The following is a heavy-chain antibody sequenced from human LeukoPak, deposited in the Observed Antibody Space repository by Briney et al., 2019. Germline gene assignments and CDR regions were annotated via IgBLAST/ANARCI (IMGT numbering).Heavy chain of an antibody. CDR2: IYCGGTT. V-gene: IGHV3-66*01. CDR3: AREARYYDILTGYHNYSGVDV. CDR1: GLTVSKDY. Sequence: GGSLRLSCAGSGLTVSKDYMTWVRQAPGKGLECVAAIYCGGTTYYADSVKGRFTIYRDSSSHTLHLQMNSLRAEDTAVYYCAREARYYDILTGYHNYSGVDVWGQGTTVIVSS. D-gene: IGHD3-9*01. J-gene: IGHJ6*02.